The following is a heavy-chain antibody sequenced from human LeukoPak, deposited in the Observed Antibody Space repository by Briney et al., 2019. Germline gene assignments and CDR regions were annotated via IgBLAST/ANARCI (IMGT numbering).Heavy chain of an antibody. D-gene: IGHD3-10*01. J-gene: IGHJ5*02. CDR2: ISYSGGS. CDR1: GGSLYSYY. Sequence: SETLSLTCTVSGGSLYSYYWSWIRQPPGKGLEWIGYISYSGGSSYNPSLKSRVTISLLTSKNQFSLKMSSVTAADTAVYYCARDRPAGWFDPWGQGTLVTVSS. CDR3: ARDRPAGWFDP. V-gene: IGHV4-59*01.